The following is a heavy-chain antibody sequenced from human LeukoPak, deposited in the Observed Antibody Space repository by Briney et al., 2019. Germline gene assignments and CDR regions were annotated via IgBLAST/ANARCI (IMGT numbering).Heavy chain of an antibody. J-gene: IGHJ4*02. D-gene: IGHD2-21*01. CDR2: IYYSGST. CDR3: AREYCGGDCYSKYYFDY. CDR1: GGSISSGDYY. Sequence: SETLSLTCTVSGGSISSGDYYWSWIRQPPGKGLEWIGYIYYSGSTYYNPSLKSRVTISVDTSKNQFSLKLSSVTAADTAVYYCAREYCGGDCYSKYYFDYWGQGTLSPSPQ. V-gene: IGHV4-30-4*08.